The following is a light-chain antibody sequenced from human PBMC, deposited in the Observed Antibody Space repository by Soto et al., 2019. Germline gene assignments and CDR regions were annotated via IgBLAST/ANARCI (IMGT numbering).Light chain of an antibody. V-gene: IGKV3-20*01. J-gene: IGKJ2*01. Sequence: EIVLTQSPGTLSLSPGERATLSGRASQSVSSSYLDWYQQKPGQAPRLLIYGASSRATGIPDRFSGSGSGTDFTLNISRLEPEDFAVYYCQQYGSSPYTFGQGTKLEIK. CDR2: GAS. CDR1: QSVSSSY. CDR3: QQYGSSPYT.